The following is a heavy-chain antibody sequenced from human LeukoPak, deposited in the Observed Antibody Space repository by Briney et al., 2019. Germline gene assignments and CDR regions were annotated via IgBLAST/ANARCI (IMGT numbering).Heavy chain of an antibody. V-gene: IGHV3-30*18. CDR2: FSYDGSNK. CDR3: AKDRGIAAAYLDY. Sequence: GGSLRLSCAASGFTFSSYAMSWVRQAPGKGLEWVAVFSYDGSNKYYADSVKGRFTISRDNSKNTLYLEMNSLRAEDTAVYYCAKDRGIAAAYLDYWGQGTLVTVSS. J-gene: IGHJ4*02. D-gene: IGHD6-13*01. CDR1: GFTFSSYA.